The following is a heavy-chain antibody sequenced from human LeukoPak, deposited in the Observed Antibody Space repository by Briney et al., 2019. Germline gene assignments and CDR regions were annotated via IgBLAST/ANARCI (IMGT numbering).Heavy chain of an antibody. Sequence: GVSLRLSCAASGFTFSSYSMNWVRQAPGKGLEWVSSISSSSSYIYYADSVKGRFTISRDNAKNSLYLQMNSLRAEDTAVYYCARVVVAATRWFDPWGQGTLVTVSS. D-gene: IGHD2-15*01. CDR3: ARVVVAATRWFDP. CDR2: ISSSSSYI. V-gene: IGHV3-21*01. CDR1: GFTFSSYS. J-gene: IGHJ5*02.